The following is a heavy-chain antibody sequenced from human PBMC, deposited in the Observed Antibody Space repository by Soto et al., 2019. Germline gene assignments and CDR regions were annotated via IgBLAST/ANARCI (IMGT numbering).Heavy chain of an antibody. J-gene: IGHJ6*03. V-gene: IGHV4-61*05. CDR3: ARHHHDRSNPYYYYYYMDV. CDR2: IYYSGST. D-gene: IGHD2-2*01. Sequence: PSETLSLTCSVSGDSINSDKYYWGWIRQPPGKGLEWIGYIYYSGSTNYNPSLKSRVTISVDTSKNQFSLKLSSVTAADTAVYYCARHHHDRSNPYYYYYYMDVWGKGTTVTVSS. CDR1: GDSINSDKYY.